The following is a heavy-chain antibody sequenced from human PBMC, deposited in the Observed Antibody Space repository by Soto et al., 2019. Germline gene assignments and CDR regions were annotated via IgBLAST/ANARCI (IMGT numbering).Heavy chain of an antibody. V-gene: IGHV4-39*01. CDR1: GGSISSSSYY. Sequence: SETLSLTCTVSGGSISSSSYYWGWIRQPPGKGLEWIGSIYYSGSTYYNPSLKSRVTISVDTSKNQFSLKLSSVTAADTAVYYCARVPVLVGAFDIWGQGTMVTVSS. CDR2: IYYSGST. D-gene: IGHD3-10*01. CDR3: ARVPVLVGAFDI. J-gene: IGHJ3*02.